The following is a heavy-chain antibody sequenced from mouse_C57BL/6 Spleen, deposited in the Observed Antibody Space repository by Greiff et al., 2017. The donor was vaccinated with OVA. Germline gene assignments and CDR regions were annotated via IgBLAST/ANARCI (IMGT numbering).Heavy chain of an antibody. CDR2: IYPGDGDT. CDR1: GYAFSSYW. Sequence: QVQLQQSGAELVKPGASVKISCKASGYAFSSYWMNWVKQRPGKGLEWIGQIYPGDGDTTYNGKFKGKATLTADKSSSTAYMQLCSLSSEDSAVYFCARIFYYSAISSVGFDYCGQGTTLTVSS. J-gene: IGHJ2*01. D-gene: IGHD1-1*01. V-gene: IGHV1-80*01. CDR3: ARIFYYSAISSVGFDY.